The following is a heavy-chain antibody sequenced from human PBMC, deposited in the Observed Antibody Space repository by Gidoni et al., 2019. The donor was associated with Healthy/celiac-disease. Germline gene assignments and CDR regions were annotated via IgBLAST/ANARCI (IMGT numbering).Heavy chain of an antibody. V-gene: IGHV3-7*01. CDR1: GFTFSSDW. J-gene: IGHJ4*02. CDR3: ARGGRLACDN. Sequence: EVQLVESGGGLVQPGGSLRLSCAAAGFTFSSDWRSWVRQAPGKGLEWVANVMQDGSEKYYVGSVKGRFIISRDNAKNLVYLQMNSLRVEDTAVYYCARGGRLACDNWGQGTLVTVSS. CDR2: VMQDGSEK. D-gene: IGHD6-19*01.